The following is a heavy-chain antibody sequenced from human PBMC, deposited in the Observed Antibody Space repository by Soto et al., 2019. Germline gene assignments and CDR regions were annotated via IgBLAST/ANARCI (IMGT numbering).Heavy chain of an antibody. CDR1: GGTFSKYA. Sequence: QVQLVQSGAEVKKPGSSVKVSCKASGGTFSKYAITWVRQAPGQGLEWVGRIIPIFGTTNVAQKFQGRVTITADESTTTANMELSGLRSDDTAVYYCAKDGGADGYFGNWLDPWGQGTLVTVSS. CDR3: AKDGGADGYFGNWLDP. V-gene: IGHV1-69*15. D-gene: IGHD5-12*01. J-gene: IGHJ5*02. CDR2: IIPIFGTT.